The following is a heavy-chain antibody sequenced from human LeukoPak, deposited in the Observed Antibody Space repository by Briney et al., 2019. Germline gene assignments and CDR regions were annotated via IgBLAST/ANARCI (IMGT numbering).Heavy chain of an antibody. D-gene: IGHD3-22*01. Sequence: ASVKASSKLAGYTLTALSIHTVGHAPGKGLEWMGGFDPEDGETIYAQKFQGRVTMTEDKSTDTAYMELSSLRSEDTAVYYCATAKPNYYESVGYYHLEYRGQGTLVTVSS. V-gene: IGHV1-24*01. CDR2: FDPEDGET. CDR3: ATAKPNYYESVGYYHLEY. J-gene: IGHJ4*02. CDR1: GYTLTALS.